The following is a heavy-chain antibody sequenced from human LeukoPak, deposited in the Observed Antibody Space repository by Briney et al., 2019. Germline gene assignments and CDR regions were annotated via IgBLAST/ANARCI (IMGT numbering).Heavy chain of an antibody. CDR2: INHSGST. Sequence: PSETLSLTCAVYGVSFSGYYWSWIRQPPGKGLEWIGEINHSGSTNYNPSLKSRVTISVDTSKKQFSLKLSSVTAADTAVYYCAELGITMIGGVWGKGTTVTISS. CDR1: GVSFSGYY. D-gene: IGHD3-10*02. CDR3: AELGITMIGGV. V-gene: IGHV4-34*01. J-gene: IGHJ6*04.